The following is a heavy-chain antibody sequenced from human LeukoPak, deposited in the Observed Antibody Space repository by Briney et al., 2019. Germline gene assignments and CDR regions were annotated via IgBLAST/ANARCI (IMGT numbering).Heavy chain of an antibody. CDR1: GFTFSSYS. Sequence: PGGSLRLSCAASGFTFSSYSMNWVRQAPGKGLEWVSYISSSSSTIYYADSVKGRFTISRDNAKNSLYLQMNSLRAEDTAVYYCARGPPYSGYDYWGQGTLVTVSS. CDR2: ISSSSSTI. CDR3: ARGPPYSGYDY. J-gene: IGHJ4*02. D-gene: IGHD5-12*01. V-gene: IGHV3-48*01.